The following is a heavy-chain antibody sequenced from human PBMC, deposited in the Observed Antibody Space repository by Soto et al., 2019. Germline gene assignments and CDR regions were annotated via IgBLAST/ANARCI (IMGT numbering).Heavy chain of an antibody. Sequence: QVQLVQSGAEVKKPGSSVKVSCKASGDSFSSYAFSWVRQAPGQGLEWMGRIIPIFGTANNAQRFQGRVTFTADESTSTAYMALSSLISEDTAVYYFARDMSLHAFDIWGKGTMVTVSS. CDR2: IIPIFGTA. CDR1: GDSFSSYA. J-gene: IGHJ3*02. V-gene: IGHV1-69*12. CDR3: ARDMSLHAFDI.